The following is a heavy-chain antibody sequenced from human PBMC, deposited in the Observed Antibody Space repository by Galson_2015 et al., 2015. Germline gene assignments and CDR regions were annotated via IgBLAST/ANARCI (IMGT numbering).Heavy chain of an antibody. J-gene: IGHJ5*02. CDR3: ARGGVGVAVGAPPMSWFDP. Sequence: SVKVSCKASGYTFTNYGIVWVRQAPGQGLEWMGWISPYNGNTNYAQKLQGRVTMTTDTSTSTAYMELRGLRSDDTDMYYCARGGVGVAVGAPPMSWFDPWGPGTLVTVSS. D-gene: IGHD2-15*01. CDR1: GYTFTNYG. V-gene: IGHV1-18*01. CDR2: ISPYNGNT.